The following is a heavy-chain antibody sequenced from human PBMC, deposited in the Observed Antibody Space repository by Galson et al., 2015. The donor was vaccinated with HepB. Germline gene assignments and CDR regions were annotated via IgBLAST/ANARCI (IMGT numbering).Heavy chain of an antibody. D-gene: IGHD6-13*01. CDR1: GGSISSYY. CDR3: ARRSGAVVGTGRFDP. V-gene: IGHV4-59*08. CDR2: VYYSGST. J-gene: IGHJ5*02. Sequence: SETLSLTCNVSGGSISSYYWSWIRQPPGKGLEWIGYVYYSGSTNYNPSLKSRVTISVDTSQYQFSLKLSSVTAADTAVYYCARRSGAVVGTGRFDPWGQGTLVTVSS.